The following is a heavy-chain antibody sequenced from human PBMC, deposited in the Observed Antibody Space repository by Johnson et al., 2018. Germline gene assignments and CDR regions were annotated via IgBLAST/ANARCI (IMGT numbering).Heavy chain of an antibody. CDR2: ISGSGGST. CDR1: GFTFSSYA. Sequence: EVQLVESGGGLVQPGGSLRLSCAASGFTFSSYAMSWVRQAPGKGLEWVSAISGSGGSTYYADSVRGRFTISRDNAKNSLYLQMNSLRAEDTAWYYCAREKPILTGYYGVDVWGKGTTVTVSS. D-gene: IGHD3-9*01. CDR3: AREKPILTGYYGVDV. V-gene: IGHV3-23*04. J-gene: IGHJ6*04.